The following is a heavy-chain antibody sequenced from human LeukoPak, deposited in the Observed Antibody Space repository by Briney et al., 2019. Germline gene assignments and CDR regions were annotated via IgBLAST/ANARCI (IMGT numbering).Heavy chain of an antibody. D-gene: IGHD6-13*01. CDR2: INHSRST. J-gene: IGHJ4*02. Sequence: SETLSLTCAVYGGSFSAYYWSWLRQPPGKGLQWIGEINHSRSTNYNPSLKSRVTISLDTSKNQFSLKLSSVTAADTAVYYCARVDSSNWYEYRGYFDYWGQGTLVTVSS. CDR1: GGSFSAYY. V-gene: IGHV4-34*01. CDR3: ARVDSSNWYEYRGYFDY.